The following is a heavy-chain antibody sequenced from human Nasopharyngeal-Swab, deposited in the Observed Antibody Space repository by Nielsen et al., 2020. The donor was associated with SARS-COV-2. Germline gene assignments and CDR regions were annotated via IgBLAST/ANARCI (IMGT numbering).Heavy chain of an antibody. V-gene: IGHV3-23*01. J-gene: IGHJ5*02. Sequence: ESLKISCAASGFIFSSSAMTWVRQAPGKALEWVSSISSSGGSPSGGSTLYADSVKGRFTISRDSSKNTVYLQMNSLRAEDTAVYYCAKVTGYTFDPWGQGTLVTVSS. CDR1: GFIFSSSA. CDR3: AKVTGYTFDP. D-gene: IGHD5-18*01. CDR2: ISSSGGSPSGGST.